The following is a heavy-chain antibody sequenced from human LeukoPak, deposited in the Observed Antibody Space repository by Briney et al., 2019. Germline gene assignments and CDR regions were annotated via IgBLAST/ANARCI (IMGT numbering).Heavy chain of an antibody. Sequence: SETLSLTCTVSVGSISSSSYYWGWIRQPPGKGLEWIGSIYYSGSTYYNPSLKSRVTISVDTSKNQFSLKLSSVTAADTAVYYCARLSGNNFDYWGQGTLVTVSS. J-gene: IGHJ4*02. V-gene: IGHV4-39*01. D-gene: IGHD1-14*01. CDR1: VGSISSSSYY. CDR3: ARLSGNNFDY. CDR2: IYYSGST.